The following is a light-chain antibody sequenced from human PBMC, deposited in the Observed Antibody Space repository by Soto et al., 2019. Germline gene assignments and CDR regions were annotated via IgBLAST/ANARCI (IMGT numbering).Light chain of an antibody. Sequence: QSVLTQPPSASGTPGQRVTISCSGSTSDIGANSVFWYQQLPGTAPKLLIYWSNHRPSGVPDRFSGSKSGTSGSLTISGLRSEDEGEYYCSAWDDSLSGRLFGGGTKLTVL. V-gene: IGLV1-47*01. CDR3: SAWDDSLSGRL. CDR1: TSDIGANS. J-gene: IGLJ3*02. CDR2: WSN.